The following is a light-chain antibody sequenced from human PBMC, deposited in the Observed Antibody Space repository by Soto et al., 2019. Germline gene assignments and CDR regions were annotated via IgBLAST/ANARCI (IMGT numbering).Light chain of an antibody. CDR2: GAS. CDR3: QQYGSSPQT. V-gene: IGKV3-20*01. Sequence: EIVLTQSPGTLSLSPGERATLSCRASQGVSSSYLAWYRQKPGQAPRLLIYGASSRATGIPDRFSGSGPGTDFTLTISRLEPEDFAVYYCQQYGSSPQTFGQGTKVEIK. CDR1: QGVSSSY. J-gene: IGKJ1*01.